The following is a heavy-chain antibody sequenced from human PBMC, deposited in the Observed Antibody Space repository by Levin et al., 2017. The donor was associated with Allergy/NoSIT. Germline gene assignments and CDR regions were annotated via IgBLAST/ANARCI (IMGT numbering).Heavy chain of an antibody. V-gene: IGHV4-28*01. CDR3: ATRKGDAGSFFDH. CDR1: GSSISSGHW. D-gene: IGHD3-16*01. CDR2: IYNTGIT. J-gene: IGHJ4*02. Sequence: SCAVSGSSISSGHWWGWIRQPPGKGLEWIGYIYNTGITYYNPSLKSRLIVSLDTSKNQFSLKLSSVTAEDTAVYYCATRKGDAGSFFDHWGQGTLVTVSS.